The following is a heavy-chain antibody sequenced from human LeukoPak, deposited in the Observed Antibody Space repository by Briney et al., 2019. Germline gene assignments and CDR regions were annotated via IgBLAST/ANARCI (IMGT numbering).Heavy chain of an antibody. D-gene: IGHD3-3*01. Sequence: GASVKVSCKTSGGTFNTYPISWVRQAPGQGLEWMGGILPIFGPAKYAQKFQGRVTITTDDSTSTAYMELSSLRSEDTAVYYCARGITTFTQAPDWFDSWGHGTLVTVSS. J-gene: IGHJ5*01. CDR2: ILPIFGPA. CDR3: ARGITTFTQAPDWFDS. CDR1: GGTFNTYP. V-gene: IGHV1-69*05.